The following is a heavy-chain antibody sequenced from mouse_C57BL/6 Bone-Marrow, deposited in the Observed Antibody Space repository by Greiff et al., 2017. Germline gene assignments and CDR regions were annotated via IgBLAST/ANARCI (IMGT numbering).Heavy chain of an antibody. CDR1: GYTFTSYW. Sequence: VQLQQPGAELVRPGSSVKLSCKASGYTFTSYWMDWVKQRPGQGLEWIGNIYPSDSETHYNQKFKDKATLTVDKSSSTAYMQLSSLTSEDSAVYDCARGYYSYYFDYGGQGTTLTVAS. V-gene: IGHV1-61*01. CDR2: IYPSDSET. CDR3: ARGYYSYYFDY. J-gene: IGHJ2*01. D-gene: IGHD2-3*01.